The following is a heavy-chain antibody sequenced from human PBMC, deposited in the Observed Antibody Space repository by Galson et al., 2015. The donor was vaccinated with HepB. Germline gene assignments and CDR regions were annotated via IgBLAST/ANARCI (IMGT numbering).Heavy chain of an antibody. CDR2: IDNDGTGT. J-gene: IGHJ4*02. V-gene: IGHV3-74*01. D-gene: IGHD4/OR15-4a*01. CDR3: ARRQCIGAPCYLDS. CDR1: GFTFNNYW. Sequence: SLRLSCAASGFTFNNYWMHWVRQAPGKGLVWVSRIDNDGTGTDYGDSVKGRFTISRDNAKNILYLVMSSLRADDTAVYFCARRQCIGAPCYLDSWGQGTLVTVSS.